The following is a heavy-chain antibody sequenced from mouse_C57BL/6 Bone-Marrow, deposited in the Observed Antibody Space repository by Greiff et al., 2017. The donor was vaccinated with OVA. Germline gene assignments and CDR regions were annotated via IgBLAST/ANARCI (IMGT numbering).Heavy chain of an antibody. CDR2: IYPSDSET. CDR1: GYTFTSYW. Sequence: VQLQQPGAELVRPGSSVKLSCKASGYTFTSYWMAWVKQRPGQGLEWIGNIYPSDSETHYNQKFKDKATLTVDKSSSTAYMQLSSLTSEDSAVYYCARSGLGYYFDYWGQGTTLTVSS. D-gene: IGHD4-1*01. CDR3: ARSGLGYYFDY. J-gene: IGHJ2*01. V-gene: IGHV1-61*01.